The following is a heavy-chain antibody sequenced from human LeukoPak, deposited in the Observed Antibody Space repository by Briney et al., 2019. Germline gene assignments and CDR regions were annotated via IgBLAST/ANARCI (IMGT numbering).Heavy chain of an antibody. CDR3: ARGITMVRGRFDDYYYYYMDV. Sequence: ASVKVSCKASGYTFTGYYMHWVRQAPGRGLEWMGRINPNSGGTNYAQKFQGRVTMTRDTSISTAYMELSRLRSDDTAVYYCARGITMVRGRFDDYYYYYMDVWGKGTTVTVSS. V-gene: IGHV1-2*06. D-gene: IGHD3-10*01. CDR2: INPNSGGT. CDR1: GYTFTGYY. J-gene: IGHJ6*03.